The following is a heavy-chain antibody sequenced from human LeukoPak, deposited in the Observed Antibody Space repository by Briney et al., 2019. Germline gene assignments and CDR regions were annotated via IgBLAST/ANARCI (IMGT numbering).Heavy chain of an antibody. Sequence: SVKVSCKASGGTFSSYAISWVRQAPGQGLEWMGGIIPIFGTANYAQKFQGRVTITADESTSTAYMELSSLRSEDTAVYYCARDHYYDSSGYYYVGAFDIWGQGTMVTVSS. CDR1: GGTFSSYA. V-gene: IGHV1-69*01. J-gene: IGHJ3*02. CDR2: IIPIFGTA. D-gene: IGHD3-22*01. CDR3: ARDHYYDSSGYYYVGAFDI.